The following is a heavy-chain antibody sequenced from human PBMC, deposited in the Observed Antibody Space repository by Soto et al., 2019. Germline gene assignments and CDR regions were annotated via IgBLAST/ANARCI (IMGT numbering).Heavy chain of an antibody. CDR2: ISASGTYT. CDR1: GFNFSSYT. J-gene: IGHJ5*02. V-gene: IGHV3-23*01. D-gene: IGHD6-13*01. CDR3: AKGLRIGAAGSFDP. Sequence: EVQLLDSGGGLVQPGGSLRLSCAAAGFNFSSYTMSWVRQAPGKGLEWVSGISASGTYTYYADSVTGRFTISRENSKNTLYLDMVSLRPEDTAIYYCAKGLRIGAAGSFDPWGQGSLVTVSS.